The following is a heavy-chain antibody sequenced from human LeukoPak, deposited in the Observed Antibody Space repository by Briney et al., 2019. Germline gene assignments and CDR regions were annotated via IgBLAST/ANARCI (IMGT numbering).Heavy chain of an antibody. Sequence: GGSLRLSCAASGFTFDDYGMSWVRQPPGKGLEWVSGINWNGGSTGYADSVKGRFTISRDNAKNSLYLQMNSLRAEDTALYYCARDKRYYDILTGYYGPSDYWGQGTLVTVSS. D-gene: IGHD3-9*01. V-gene: IGHV3-20*04. J-gene: IGHJ4*02. CDR2: INWNGGST. CDR3: ARDKRYYDILTGYYGPSDY. CDR1: GFTFDDYG.